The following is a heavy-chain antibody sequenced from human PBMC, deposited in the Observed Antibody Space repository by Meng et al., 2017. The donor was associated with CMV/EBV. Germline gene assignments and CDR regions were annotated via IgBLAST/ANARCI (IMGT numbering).Heavy chain of an antibody. Sequence: GESLKISCTASGFTFSNYEMNWVRQAPGKGLEWVSYISPTGSTTYYADSMKGRFTISRDNAKNSLYLQMNSLREEDTAVYYCARVGRWGGYWGQGTL. CDR1: GFTFSNYE. D-gene: IGHD4-23*01. CDR2: ISPTGSTT. J-gene: IGHJ4*02. CDR3: ARVGRWGGY. V-gene: IGHV3-48*03.